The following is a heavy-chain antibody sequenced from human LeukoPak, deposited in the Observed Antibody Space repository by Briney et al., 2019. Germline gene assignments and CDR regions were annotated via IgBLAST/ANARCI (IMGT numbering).Heavy chain of an antibody. CDR2: IYSGGST. V-gene: IGHV3-66*01. CDR3: ARARSWAWFDH. CDR1: GFTVSSNY. J-gene: IGHJ5*02. Sequence: PGGSLRLSCAASGFTVSSNYMSWVRQAPGKGLEWVSVIYSGGSTYYADSVKGRFTISRDNSKNTLYLQMNSLRAEDTAVYYCARARSWAWFDHWGQGTLVTVSS. D-gene: IGHD6-13*01.